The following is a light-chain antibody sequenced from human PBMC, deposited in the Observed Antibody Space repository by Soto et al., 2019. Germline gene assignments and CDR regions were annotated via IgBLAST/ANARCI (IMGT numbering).Light chain of an antibody. CDR1: QDISNY. CDR2: AAS. Sequence: DIQMTQSPSSLSASVGDRVTITCQASQDISNYLNWYQQKPGKAPKLLIYAASSLQSGVPSRFSGSGSGTDFTLTISSLQPEDFATYYCQQSYSTLWTFGQGTKGDIK. J-gene: IGKJ1*01. CDR3: QQSYSTLWT. V-gene: IGKV1-39*01.